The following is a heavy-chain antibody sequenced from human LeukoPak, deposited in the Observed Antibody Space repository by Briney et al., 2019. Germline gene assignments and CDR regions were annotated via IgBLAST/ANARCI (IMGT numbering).Heavy chain of an antibody. V-gene: IGHV1-8*02. D-gene: IGHD3-10*01. J-gene: IGHJ6*02. CDR2: MNPNSGNT. Sequence: ASVKVSCKASGYTFTGYYMHWVRQAPGQGLEWMGWMNPNSGNTGYAQKFQGRVTMTRNTSISTAYMELSSLRSEDTAVYYCARVWFGEFRSTYGMDVWGQGTTVTVPS. CDR1: GYTFTGYY. CDR3: ARVWFGEFRSTYGMDV.